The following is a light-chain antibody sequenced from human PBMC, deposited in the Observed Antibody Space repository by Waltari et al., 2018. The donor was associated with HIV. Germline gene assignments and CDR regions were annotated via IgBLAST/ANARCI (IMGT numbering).Light chain of an antibody. J-gene: IGLJ2*01. Sequence: QSALTQPASVSGSPGQSITISCTGTSSDVGDYNYVSWYQQHPGKAPKLMIYDVNKRPSGCSNRFSGTKSGNTASRTISGLQAEDEADYYCCSYAGSSTVVFGGGTKLTVL. CDR3: CSYAGSSTVV. CDR1: SSDVGDYNY. CDR2: DVN. V-gene: IGLV2-23*02.